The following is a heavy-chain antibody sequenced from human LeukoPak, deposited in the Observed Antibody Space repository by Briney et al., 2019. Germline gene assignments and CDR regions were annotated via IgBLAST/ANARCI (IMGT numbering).Heavy chain of an antibody. CDR3: ARHDYSRQGAFDY. J-gene: IGHJ4*02. D-gene: IGHD4-11*01. Sequence: SVKVSCKASGGTFSSYTISWVRQAPGQGLEWMGRIIPILGIANYAQKFQGRVTITADKSTSTAYMELSSLRSEDTAVYYCARHDYSRQGAFDYWGQGTLVTVSS. V-gene: IGHV1-69*02. CDR2: IIPILGIA. CDR1: GGTFSSYT.